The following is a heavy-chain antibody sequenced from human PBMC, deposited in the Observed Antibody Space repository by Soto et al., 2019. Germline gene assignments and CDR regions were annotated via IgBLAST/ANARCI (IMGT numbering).Heavy chain of an antibody. Sequence: EVQLVESGGGLVRAGGSLRLSCAASGFTFSSYSMNWVRQAPGKGLEWVSSISSSGTYIYYADSVKGRFTISRDNAKNSLYLQMNSLRAEDTAVYYCARDLVGIAVAGGYFQHWGQGTLVTVSS. D-gene: IGHD6-19*01. V-gene: IGHV3-21*01. J-gene: IGHJ1*01. CDR2: ISSSGTYI. CDR3: ARDLVGIAVAGGYFQH. CDR1: GFTFSSYS.